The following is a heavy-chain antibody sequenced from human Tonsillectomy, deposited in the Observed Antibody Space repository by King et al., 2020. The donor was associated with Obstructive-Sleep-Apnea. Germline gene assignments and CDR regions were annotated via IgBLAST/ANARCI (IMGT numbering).Heavy chain of an antibody. CDR2: IYPADSDS. D-gene: IGHD5-24*01. J-gene: IGHJ2*01. V-gene: IGHV5-51*01. CDR3: ARRRRDGYHSYWYFDL. CDR1: GYSFTNYW. Sequence: QLVQSGAEVKKPGESLKISCEGSGYSFTNYWIAWVRQMPGKGLEWVGIIYPADSDSRYSPSFQGQVIISADKSISTAYLQWSSLKASDTAMYFCARRRRDGYHSYWYFDLWGRGTLVTVSS.